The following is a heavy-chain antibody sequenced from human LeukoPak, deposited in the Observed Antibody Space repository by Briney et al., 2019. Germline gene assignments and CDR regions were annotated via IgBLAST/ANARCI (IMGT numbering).Heavy chain of an antibody. V-gene: IGHV3-30*02. CDR3: AKERYYYYYMDV. J-gene: IGHJ6*03. Sequence: GGSMSLSCAASGFIFSSYGMRWVRQAPGKGLEWVAFIRYDGSNKYYADSEKGRFTISRDNFKNTLYLQMNSVRAEDTAVYYCAKERYYYYYMDVWGKGTTVTISS. CDR1: GFIFSSYG. CDR2: IRYDGSNK.